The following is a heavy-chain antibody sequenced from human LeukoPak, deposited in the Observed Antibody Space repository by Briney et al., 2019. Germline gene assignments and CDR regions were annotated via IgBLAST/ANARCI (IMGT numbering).Heavy chain of an antibody. D-gene: IGHD3-10*01. Sequence: PGGSLRLSCAASGFTFSSYAMSWVRQAPGKGLEWVSAISGSGGSTYYADSVRGRFTISIDNSKNTLYLQMNSLRAEDTAVYYCAKGLGSGSYYKIDYWGQGTLVTVSS. CDR1: GFTFSSYA. J-gene: IGHJ4*02. CDR2: ISGSGGST. V-gene: IGHV3-23*01. CDR3: AKGLGSGSYYKIDY.